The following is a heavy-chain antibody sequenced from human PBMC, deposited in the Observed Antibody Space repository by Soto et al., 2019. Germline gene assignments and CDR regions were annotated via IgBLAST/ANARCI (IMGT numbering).Heavy chain of an antibody. CDR1: GFTFISYA. D-gene: IGHD4-17*01. Sequence: PGGSLRHSCTSSGFTFISYAMSWVRQAPGKGLEWVSAISGSGGSTYYADSVKGRFTISRDNSKNTLYLQMNSLRAEDTAGYYCARAVGEKHQTPPPPWFDPWGQGTLVTVSS. CDR3: ARAVGEKHQTPPPPWFDP. CDR2: ISGSGGST. J-gene: IGHJ5*02. V-gene: IGHV3-23*01.